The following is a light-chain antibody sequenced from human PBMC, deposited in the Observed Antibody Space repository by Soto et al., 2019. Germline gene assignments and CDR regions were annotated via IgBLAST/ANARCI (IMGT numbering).Light chain of an antibody. J-gene: IGLJ2*01. CDR3: ASYVGATVV. CDR1: SRDASFYKV. V-gene: IGLV2-8*01. Sequence: QSVLTQPPSASGSPGQSVTISCTGTSRDASFYKVVSWYQQHPGKVPKLILFEATRRPSGVPDRFSGAKSANTASLTVSGLRPDDEADYYCASYVGATVVFGGGTKLTVL. CDR2: EAT.